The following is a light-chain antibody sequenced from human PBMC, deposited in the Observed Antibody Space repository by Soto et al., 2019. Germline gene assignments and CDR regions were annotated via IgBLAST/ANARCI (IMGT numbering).Light chain of an antibody. V-gene: IGKV1-27*01. CDR2: AAS. CDR3: QKYSSATFT. CDR1: QCITNF. J-gene: IGKJ3*01. Sequence: DIQMTQSPSSLSASVGDRVSITCRASQCITNFLAWYQQKPGTVPKLLIYAASTLQSVVPSRFSGIGFGADFTLKINSLQPEDVATYYSQKYSSATFTFGPRTKVDI.